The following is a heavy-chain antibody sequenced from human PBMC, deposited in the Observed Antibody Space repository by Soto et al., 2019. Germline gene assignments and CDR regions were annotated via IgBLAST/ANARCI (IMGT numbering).Heavy chain of an antibody. V-gene: IGHV3-48*01. J-gene: IGHJ4*02. CDR3: ARDLNYGVLDY. D-gene: IGHD4-17*01. Sequence: EVQLVESGGGLVQPGGSLRLSCAASGFTFSSYSMNWVRQAPGKGLEWVSYISSSSSTIYYADSGKARFTIPRDNDMKSLNLQMDSLRVEDTAGYYSARDLNYGVLDYWGQGTLVTVSS. CDR1: GFTFSSYS. CDR2: ISSSSSTI.